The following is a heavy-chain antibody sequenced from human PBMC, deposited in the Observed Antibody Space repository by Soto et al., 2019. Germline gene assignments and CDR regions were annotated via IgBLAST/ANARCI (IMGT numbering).Heavy chain of an antibody. Sequence: GGSLRLSCAASGFTFSSYAVHWVRPAPGKGLEWVAVISYDGSNKYYADSVKGRFTISRDNSKNTLYLQMNSLRAEDTAVYYWARDKSSRYYYGMDVWGQGTTVTVSS. V-gene: IGHV3-30-3*01. CDR3: ARDKSSRYYYGMDV. J-gene: IGHJ6*02. CDR2: ISYDGSNK. CDR1: GFTFSSYA.